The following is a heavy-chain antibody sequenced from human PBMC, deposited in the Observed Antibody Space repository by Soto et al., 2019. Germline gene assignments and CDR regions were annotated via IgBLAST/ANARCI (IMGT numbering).Heavy chain of an antibody. J-gene: IGHJ6*02. V-gene: IGHV1-69*13. CDR1: GDTLSSYP. Sequence: SVKGSCKTSGDTLSSYPVSWGIQANGQGLEWMGGIIPIFGTANYAQKFQGRVTITADESTSTAYMELSSLRSEDTAVYYCAKPGRGYCSGGSCYPTATNYYYYGMDVWGQGTTVTVSS. CDR3: AKPGRGYCSGGSCYPTATNYYYYGMDV. CDR2: IIPIFGTA. D-gene: IGHD2-15*01.